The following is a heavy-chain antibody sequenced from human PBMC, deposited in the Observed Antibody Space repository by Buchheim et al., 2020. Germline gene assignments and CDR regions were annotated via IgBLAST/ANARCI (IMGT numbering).Heavy chain of an antibody. CDR2: ISSSSTI. D-gene: IGHD6-13*01. CDR3: ARDRRIAAAGLIFY. CDR1: GFTFSSYS. V-gene: IGHV3-48*04. J-gene: IGHJ4*02. Sequence: EVQLVESGGGLVQPGGSLRLSCAASGFTFSSYSMNWVRQAPGKGLEWVSYISSSSTIYYADSVKGRFTISRDNAKNSLYLQMDSLRAEDTVVYYCARDRRIAAAGLIFYWGQGTL.